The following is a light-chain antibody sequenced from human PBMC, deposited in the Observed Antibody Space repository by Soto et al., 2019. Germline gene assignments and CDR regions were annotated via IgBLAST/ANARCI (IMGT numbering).Light chain of an antibody. CDR3: TSYTSSSTNYV. CDR1: SSDIGGYNY. CDR2: EVS. V-gene: IGLV2-14*01. J-gene: IGLJ1*01. Sequence: QSALTQPASVSGSPGQSITIPCTGTSSDIGGYNYVSWYQQHPGKAPKLMIYEVSNRPSGVSNRFSGSKSGNTASLTISGLQDEDEADYYCTSYTSSSTNYVFGTGTKLTVL.